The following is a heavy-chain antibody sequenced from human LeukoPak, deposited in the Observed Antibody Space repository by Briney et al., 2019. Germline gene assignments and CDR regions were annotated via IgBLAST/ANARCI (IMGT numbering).Heavy chain of an antibody. D-gene: IGHD3-10*01. CDR3: ARHYGP. Sequence: SETLSLTRTVSGGSIRSSYYYWGWIRQPSGKGLEWIGSIYDSGSTYYNPSLKSRVTISVDTSKNQFSLKPNSVTAADTAAYYCARHYGPWGQGTLVTVSS. J-gene: IGHJ5*02. V-gene: IGHV4-39*01. CDR2: IYDSGST. CDR1: GGSIRSSYYY.